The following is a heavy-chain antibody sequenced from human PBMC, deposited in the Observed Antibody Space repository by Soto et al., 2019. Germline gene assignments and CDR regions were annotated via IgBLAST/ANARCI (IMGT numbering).Heavy chain of an antibody. CDR3: AKAIVADHYYYGMDV. J-gene: IGHJ6*02. CDR2: ISYDGSNK. D-gene: IGHD3-22*01. Sequence: VQLVESGGGVLQPGKSLRLSCAASGYTFSRYGMHWVRQAPGKGLEWVAVISYDGSNKFYGDSVKGRFTISRDNSKNTLYLQMDSLRGEDAAVYYCAKAIVADHYYYGMDVWGQGTTVTVSS. V-gene: IGHV3-30*18. CDR1: GYTFSRYG.